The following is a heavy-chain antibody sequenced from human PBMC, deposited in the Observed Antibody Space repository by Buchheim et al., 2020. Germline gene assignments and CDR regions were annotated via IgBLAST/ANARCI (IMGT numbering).Heavy chain of an antibody. V-gene: IGHV3-66*02. Sequence: EVQLVESGGGLVKPGGSLRLSCAASGFTFRNSWMRWVRQAPGKGLEWVSVIYSGGSTYYADSVKGRFTISRDNSKNTLYLQMNSLRAEDTAVYYCARVGWTGTVDYWGQGTL. CDR1: GFTFRNSW. CDR2: IYSGGST. J-gene: IGHJ4*02. D-gene: IGHD1-1*01. CDR3: ARVGWTGTVDY.